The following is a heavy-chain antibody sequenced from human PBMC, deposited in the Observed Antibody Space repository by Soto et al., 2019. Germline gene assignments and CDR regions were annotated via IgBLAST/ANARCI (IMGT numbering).Heavy chain of an antibody. V-gene: IGHV4-34*01. J-gene: IGHJ5*02. D-gene: IGHD3-3*01. CDR3: ARAQRIFGVVKNPRGDWFDP. CDR2: VNHSGST. Sequence: PSETLSLTCAVYGGSFSGYYWSWIRQPPGKGLEWIGEVNHSGSTNYNPSLKSRVTISVDTSKNQFSLKLSSVIAADTAVYYCARAQRIFGVVKNPRGDWFDPWGQGTLVTVSS. CDR1: GGSFSGYY.